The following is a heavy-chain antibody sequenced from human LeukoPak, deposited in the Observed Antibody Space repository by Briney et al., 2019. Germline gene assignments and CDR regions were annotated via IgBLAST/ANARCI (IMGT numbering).Heavy chain of an antibody. CDR3: ARAGTEVTATRQSWYFDL. J-gene: IGHJ2*01. D-gene: IGHD2-21*02. Sequence: ASVKVSCKASGYTFTVYCAQWVRQAPGQGLEWMGWINPNSGGTNYAQKFQGRVTMTRDTSISTAYMELSRLRSDDTAVYYCARAGTEVTATRQSWYFDLWGRGTLVTVSS. CDR1: GYTFTVYC. CDR2: INPNSGGT. V-gene: IGHV1-2*02.